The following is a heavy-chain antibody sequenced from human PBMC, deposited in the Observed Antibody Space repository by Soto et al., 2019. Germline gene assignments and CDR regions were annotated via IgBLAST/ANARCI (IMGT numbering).Heavy chain of an antibody. V-gene: IGHV3-21*01. CDR1: GFTFSNSI. D-gene: IGHD6-13*01. Sequence: PVGSLRLSCAASGFTFSNSIINWVRQAPGQGLEWVSSISGSSDFLYYADSVKGRFTISRDTATNSLYLQMNSLRAEDTAAYYCATSTWYAFDIWGQGTMVTVSS. CDR3: ATSTWYAFDI. J-gene: IGHJ3*02. CDR2: ISGSSDFL.